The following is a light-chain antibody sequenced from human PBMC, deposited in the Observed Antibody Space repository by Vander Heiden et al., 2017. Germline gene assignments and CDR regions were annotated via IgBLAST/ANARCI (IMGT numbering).Light chain of an antibody. CDR1: QCVSSN. V-gene: IGKV3-15*01. Sequence: EIVMTQSPATLSVSPGERATLSCRASQCVSSNLAWYQQKPGQAPRLLIYGASTRATGIPARFSGSGSGTEFTLTISSLQSEDFAVYYCQQYNNWPPRTFGPGTKVEIK. CDR3: QQYNNWPPRT. CDR2: GAS. J-gene: IGKJ3*01.